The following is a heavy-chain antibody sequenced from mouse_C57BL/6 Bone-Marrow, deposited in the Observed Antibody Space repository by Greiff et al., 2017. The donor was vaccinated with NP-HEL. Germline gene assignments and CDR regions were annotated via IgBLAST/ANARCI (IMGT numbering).Heavy chain of an antibody. D-gene: IGHD2-1*01. J-gene: IGHJ1*03. V-gene: IGHV3-6*01. CDR1: GYSITSGYY. CDR3: ARIYGNYEWYFDV. Sequence: EVQLQESGPGLVKPSQSLSLTCSVTGYSITSGYYWNWIRQFPGNKLEWMGYISYDGSNNYNPSLKNRISITRDTSKNQFFLKLNSVTTEDTATYYCARIYGNYEWYFDVWGTGTTVTVSS. CDR2: ISYDGSN.